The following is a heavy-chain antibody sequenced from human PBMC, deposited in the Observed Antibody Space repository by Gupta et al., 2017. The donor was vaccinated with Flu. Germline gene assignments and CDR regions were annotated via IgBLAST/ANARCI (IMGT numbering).Heavy chain of an antibody. D-gene: IGHD3-22*01. J-gene: IGHJ5*02. CDR3: VKQSFTMVVMVPLDT. CDR2: IYHTGTT. V-gene: IGHV4-39*01. Sequence: RQSPGRGLEWIGHIYHTGTTYYNTAFESRVTISIDTSKKQFSLELRSVTAADTARYYCVKQSFTMVVMVPLDTWGRGTLVTVSS.